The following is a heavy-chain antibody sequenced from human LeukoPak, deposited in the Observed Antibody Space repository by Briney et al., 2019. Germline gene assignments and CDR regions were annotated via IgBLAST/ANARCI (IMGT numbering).Heavy chain of an antibody. CDR3: ARALGWADGSRHFDY. Sequence: GGSLRLSCAASGFTFSSYDMHWVRQATGKGLEWVSAIGTAGDTYYPGSVKGRFTISRENAKNSLYLQMNSLRAGDTAVYYCARALGWADGSRHFDYWGQGTLVTVSS. CDR2: IGTAGDT. CDR1: GFTFSSYD. J-gene: IGHJ4*02. V-gene: IGHV3-13*01. D-gene: IGHD7-27*01.